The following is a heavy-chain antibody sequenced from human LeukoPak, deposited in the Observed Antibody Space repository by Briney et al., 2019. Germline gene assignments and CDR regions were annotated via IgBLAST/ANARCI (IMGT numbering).Heavy chain of an antibody. CDR1: GGSISSSNW. J-gene: IGHJ5*02. CDR2: IYHSGST. CDR3: ARDRSPNYDSSGYLVWFDP. D-gene: IGHD3-22*01. Sequence: KTSETLSLTCAVSGGSISSSNWWSWVRQPPGKGLEWIGEIYHSGSTNYNPSLKSRVTISVDTSKNQFSLKLSSVTAADTAVYYCARDRSPNYDSSGYLVWFDPWGQGTLVTVSS. V-gene: IGHV4-4*02.